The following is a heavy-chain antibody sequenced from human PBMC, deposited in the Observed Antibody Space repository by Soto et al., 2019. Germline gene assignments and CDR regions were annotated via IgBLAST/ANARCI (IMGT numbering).Heavy chain of an antibody. Sequence: PSETLSLTCAVYGGSFSGYYWSWIRQPPGKGLEWIGEINHSGSTNYNPSLKSRVTISVDTSKNQFSLKLSSVTAADTAVYYCARGPLRITMVRGVIKHHAFDIWGQGTMVTVSS. J-gene: IGHJ3*02. CDR1: GGSFSGYY. V-gene: IGHV4-34*01. CDR3: ARGPLRITMVRGVIKHHAFDI. CDR2: INHSGST. D-gene: IGHD3-10*01.